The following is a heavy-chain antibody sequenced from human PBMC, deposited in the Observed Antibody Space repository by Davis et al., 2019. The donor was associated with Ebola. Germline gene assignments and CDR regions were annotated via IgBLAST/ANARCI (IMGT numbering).Heavy chain of an antibody. CDR3: AKEMVVAATLDY. CDR1: GFTFDDYA. V-gene: IGHV3-9*01. D-gene: IGHD2-15*01. CDR2: ISWNSGSI. Sequence: PGGSLRLSCAASGFTFDDYAMQWVRQAPGKGLEWVSGISWNSGSIGYADSVKGRFTISRDNAKNSLYLQMNSLRAEDTALYYCAKEMVVAATLDYWGQGTLVTVSS. J-gene: IGHJ4*02.